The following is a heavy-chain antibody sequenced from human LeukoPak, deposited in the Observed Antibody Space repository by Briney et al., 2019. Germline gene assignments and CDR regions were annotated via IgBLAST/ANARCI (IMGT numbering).Heavy chain of an antibody. Sequence: GESLKISCKGSGYSFTSYWIGWVRQMPGKGLEWMGIIYPGDSDTRYSPSFQGQVTISADKSISTAYLQWSSLKASDPAMYYCARLRGSGYDFGPFDYWGQGTLVTVSS. J-gene: IGHJ4*02. CDR2: IYPGDSDT. V-gene: IGHV5-51*01. CDR1: GYSFTSYW. CDR3: ARLRGSGYDFGPFDY. D-gene: IGHD5-12*01.